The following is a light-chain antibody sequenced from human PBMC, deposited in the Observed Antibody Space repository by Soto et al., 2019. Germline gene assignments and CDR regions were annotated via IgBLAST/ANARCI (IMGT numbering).Light chain of an antibody. J-gene: IGKJ5*01. CDR2: GAS. CDR1: QSVSSS. Sequence: DIVMTQSPAPVSVSPGERATLYCRASQSVSSSLAWYQQKPGQAPRLLIYGASSRATGIPDRFSGSGSGTDCNLTISSLQPEDVATYYCQQSYSTPITLCQGTRLEI. V-gene: IGKV3D-15*01. CDR3: QQSYSTPIT.